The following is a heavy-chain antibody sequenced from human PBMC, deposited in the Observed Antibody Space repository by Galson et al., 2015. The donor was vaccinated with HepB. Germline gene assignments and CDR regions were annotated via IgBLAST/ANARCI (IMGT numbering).Heavy chain of an antibody. D-gene: IGHD3-10*01. CDR1: GFTFEDYA. CDR2: ISWNSDIT. J-gene: IGHJ6*02. V-gene: IGHV3-9*01. CDR3: AQDLSYYYGSGSYFVGMDV. Sequence: SLRLSCAASGFTFEDYAMHWVRQVPGKGLEWVSGISWNSDITGYADSVRGRFTISRDNAKYSLYLQMNSLRAEDTALYYCAQDLSYYYGSGSYFVGMDVWGQGTTVTVSS.